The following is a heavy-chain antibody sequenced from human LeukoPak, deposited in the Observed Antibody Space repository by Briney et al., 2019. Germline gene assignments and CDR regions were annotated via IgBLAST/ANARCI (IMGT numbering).Heavy chain of an antibody. CDR3: AKDVMAHASHDSSGSFQH. Sequence: PGRSLRLSCAASGFTFSSYGMHWVRQAPGKGLEWVAVISYDGSNKYYADSVKGRFTISRDNSKNTLYLQMNSLRAEDTAVYYCAKDVMAHASHDSSGSFQHWGQGTLVTVSS. CDR2: ISYDGSNK. D-gene: IGHD3-22*01. J-gene: IGHJ1*01. CDR1: GFTFSSYG. V-gene: IGHV3-30*18.